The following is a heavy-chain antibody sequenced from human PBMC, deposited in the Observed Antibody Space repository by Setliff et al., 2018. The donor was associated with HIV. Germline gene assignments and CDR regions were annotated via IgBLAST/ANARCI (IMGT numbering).Heavy chain of an antibody. Sequence: GASVKVSCKASGGTFSSYAISWVRQAPGQGLEWMGGIIPIFGTANYAQKFEGRVTITTDESTSTAYVELSSLRSEDAAVYYCARQNYDGNSWDIRGQGTMVTVSS. CDR1: GGTFSSYA. J-gene: IGHJ3*02. V-gene: IGHV1-69*05. D-gene: IGHD5-12*01. CDR2: IIPIFGTA. CDR3: ARQNYDGNSWDI.